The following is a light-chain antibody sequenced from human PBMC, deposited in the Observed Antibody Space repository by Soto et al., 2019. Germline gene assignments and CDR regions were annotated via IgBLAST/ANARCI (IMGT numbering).Light chain of an antibody. CDR1: QSVYNN. CDR3: QLYNNWPPYT. Sequence: EILMTQSPATLSVSPGDRATLSCRASQSVYNNLAWYQQKPGQAPKLLISGASTRATGVPARFSGSGSGTEFTLPIISLQSEDVAVYYCQLYNNWPPYTFGQGTKLEIK. CDR2: GAS. J-gene: IGKJ2*01. V-gene: IGKV3-15*01.